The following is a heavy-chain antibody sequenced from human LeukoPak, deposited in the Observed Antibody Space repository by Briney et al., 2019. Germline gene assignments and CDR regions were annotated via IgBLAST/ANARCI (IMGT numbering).Heavy chain of an antibody. CDR3: ARGDSSSWYFDY. V-gene: IGHV4-39*07. J-gene: IGHJ4*02. CDR2: INHSGSS. D-gene: IGHD6-13*01. Sequence: SETLSLTCTVSGGSISSSSYYWGWIRQPPGKGLEWIGEINHSGSSNDNPSLKSRVTISVDTSKNQFSLKLSSVAAADTAVYYCARGDSSSWYFDYWGQGTLVTVSS. CDR1: GGSISSSSYY.